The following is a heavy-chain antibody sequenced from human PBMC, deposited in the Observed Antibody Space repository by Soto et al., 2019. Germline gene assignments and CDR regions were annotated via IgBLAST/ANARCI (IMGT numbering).Heavy chain of an antibody. CDR2: ISSSSSYI. CDR1: GFTFSSYS. J-gene: IGHJ4*02. CDR3: ARDSPSGVATMWTLPHLAY. V-gene: IGHV3-21*01. D-gene: IGHD5-12*01. Sequence: PGGSLRLSCAASGFTFSSYSMNWVRQAPGKGLEWVSSISSSSSYIYYADSVKGRFTISRDNAKNSLYLQMNSLRAEDTAVYYCARDSPSGVATMWTLPHLAYWGQGTLVTVSS.